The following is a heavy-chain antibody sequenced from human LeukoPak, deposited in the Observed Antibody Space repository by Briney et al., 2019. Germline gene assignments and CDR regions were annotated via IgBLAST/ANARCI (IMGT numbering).Heavy chain of an antibody. D-gene: IGHD5-18*01. CDR2: IYTSGST. V-gene: IGHV4-61*02. CDR1: GGSISSGNYY. J-gene: IGHJ3*02. Sequence: SETLSLTCTVSGGSISSGNYYWSWIRQPAGKGLEWIGRIYTSGSTKYNPSLKSRVTISVDTSKNQITLKLSSVTAADTAVYYCAREPGYSYLHAFDIWGQGTMVTVSS. CDR3: AREPGYSYLHAFDI.